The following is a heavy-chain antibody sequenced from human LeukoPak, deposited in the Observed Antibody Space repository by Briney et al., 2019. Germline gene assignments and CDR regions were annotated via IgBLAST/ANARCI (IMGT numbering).Heavy chain of an antibody. J-gene: IGHJ6*02. CDR2: INHSGST. Sequence: ETLSLTCAVYGGSFSGYYWSWIRQPPGKGLEWIGEINHSGSTNYNPSLKSRVTISVDTSKNQFSLKLTSVTAADTAVYYCARDKLTAAGRRYYYYGMDVWGQGTTVTVSS. CDR1: GGSFSGYY. CDR3: ARDKLTAAGRRYYYYGMDV. V-gene: IGHV4-34*01. D-gene: IGHD6-13*01.